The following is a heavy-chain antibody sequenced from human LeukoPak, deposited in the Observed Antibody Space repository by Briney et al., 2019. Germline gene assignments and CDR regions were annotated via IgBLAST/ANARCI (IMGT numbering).Heavy chain of an antibody. D-gene: IGHD2-8*01. J-gene: IGHJ3*01. Sequence: GGSLRLSCAASRFILSNYWMSWVRQAPGKGLEWVANIMQDGSEIYYVDSVKGRFSISRDNAKNSVSLQMNSLRAEDTAVYYCASSLGYCTNGVCYKYAFPVWGQGTKVTVSS. CDR2: IMQDGSEI. CDR3: ASSLGYCTNGVCYKYAFPV. CDR1: RFILSNYW. V-gene: IGHV3-7*01.